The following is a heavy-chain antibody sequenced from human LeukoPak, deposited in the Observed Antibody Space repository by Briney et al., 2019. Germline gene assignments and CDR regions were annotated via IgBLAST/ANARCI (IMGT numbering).Heavy chain of an antibody. CDR3: ARGYCSGGSCDLSWFDP. J-gene: IGHJ5*02. V-gene: IGHV1-3*01. Sequence: ASVKVSCKASGYTFISYAMHWVRQAPGQRLEWMGWINAGNGNTKYSQKFQGRVTITRDTSASTAYMELSSLRSEDTAVYYCARGYCSGGSCDLSWFDPWGQGTLVTVSS. CDR1: GYTFISYA. D-gene: IGHD2-15*01. CDR2: INAGNGNT.